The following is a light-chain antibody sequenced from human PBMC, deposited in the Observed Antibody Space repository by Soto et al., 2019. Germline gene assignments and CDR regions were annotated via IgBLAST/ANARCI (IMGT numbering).Light chain of an antibody. CDR1: QTISSS. Sequence: DIQMTQSPSTLSASVGDRVTITRRASQTISSSLAWYQHKPGKAPKLLIFDATTLQTGVPSRFSGSGFGTEFTLTITGLQPDDFATYYCQQHNDYTAVTFGQGTKVEIK. CDR2: DAT. V-gene: IGKV1-5*01. CDR3: QQHNDYTAVT. J-gene: IGKJ2*01.